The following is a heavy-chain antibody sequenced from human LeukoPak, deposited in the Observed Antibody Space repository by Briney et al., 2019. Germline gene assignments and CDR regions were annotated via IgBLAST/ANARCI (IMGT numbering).Heavy chain of an antibody. CDR2: IRSKAYGGTT. CDR3: TSIVVANYYYYGMDV. J-gene: IGHJ6*02. Sequence: GSLRLSCTASGFTFGDYAMSWFRQAPGKGLEWVGFIRSKAYGGTTEYAASVKGRFTISRDDSKSIAYLQMNSLKTEDTAVYYCTSIVVANYYYYGMDVWGQGTTVTVPS. V-gene: IGHV3-49*03. CDR1: GFTFGDYA. D-gene: IGHD3-22*01.